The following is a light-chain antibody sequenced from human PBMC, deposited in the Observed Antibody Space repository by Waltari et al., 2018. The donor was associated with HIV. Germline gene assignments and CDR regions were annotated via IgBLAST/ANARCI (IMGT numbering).Light chain of an antibody. CDR1: SSDVGDYNF. Sequence: QSALTQPASVSGSPGQSITISCTGTSSDVGDYNFVSWYQQHPGKAPKLMIYDVSSRPLGVSDRFSGSKSGNTASLTISGLQAEDEADYYCGSYTSSSTLVFGGGTKLTVL. V-gene: IGLV2-14*03. CDR3: GSYTSSSTLV. J-gene: IGLJ3*02. CDR2: DVS.